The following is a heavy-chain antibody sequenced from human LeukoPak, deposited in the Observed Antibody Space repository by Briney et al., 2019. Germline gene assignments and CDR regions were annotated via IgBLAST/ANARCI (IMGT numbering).Heavy chain of an antibody. CDR2: MNPNSGNT. CDR1: GGTFSSYA. CDR3: AREAVVVPAARAHYYYYGMDV. V-gene: IGHV1-8*02. D-gene: IGHD2-2*01. J-gene: IGHJ6*02. Sequence: GASVKVSCKASGGTFSSYAISWVRQATGQGLEWMGWMNPNSGNTGYAQKFQGRVTMTRNTSISTAYMELSSLRSEDTAVYYCAREAVVVPAARAHYYYYGMDVWGQGTTVTVSS.